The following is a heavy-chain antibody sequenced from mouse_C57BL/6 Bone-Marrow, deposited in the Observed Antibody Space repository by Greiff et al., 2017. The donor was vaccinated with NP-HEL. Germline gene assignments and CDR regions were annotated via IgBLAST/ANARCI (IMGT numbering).Heavy chain of an antibody. D-gene: IGHD2-4*01. CDR3: ARSIYYDYSAWFAY. Sequence: VQLQQSGPELVKPGASVKISCKASGYSFTGYYMNWVKQSPEKSLEWIGEINPSTGGTTYNQKFKAKATLTVDKSSSTAYMQLKSLTSEDSAVDYCARSIYYDYSAWFAYWGQGTLGTVSA. CDR1: GYSFTGYY. V-gene: IGHV1-42*01. J-gene: IGHJ3*01. CDR2: INPSTGGT.